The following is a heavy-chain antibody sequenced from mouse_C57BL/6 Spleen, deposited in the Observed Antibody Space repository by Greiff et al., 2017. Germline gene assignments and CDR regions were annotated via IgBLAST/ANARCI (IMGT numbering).Heavy chain of an antibody. Sequence: VKLQQSGAELVKPGASVKISCKASGYAFSSYWMNWVKQRPGQGLEWIGQIYPGDGDTNYNGKFKGKATLTADKSSSTAYMQLSSLTSEDSAVYFCARWAGNLWYFDVWGTGTTVTVSS. CDR2: IYPGDGDT. J-gene: IGHJ1*03. D-gene: IGHD2-1*01. CDR1: GYAFSSYW. V-gene: IGHV1-80*01. CDR3: ARWAGNLWYFDV.